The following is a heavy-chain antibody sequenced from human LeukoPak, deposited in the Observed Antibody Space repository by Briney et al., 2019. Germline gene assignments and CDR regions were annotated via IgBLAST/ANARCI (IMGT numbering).Heavy chain of an antibody. CDR2: IYYSGST. CDR3: AKYVSTGWFDP. D-gene: IGHD5/OR15-5a*01. V-gene: IGHV4-59*08. J-gene: IGHJ5*02. CDR1: GGSINGYY. Sequence: PSETLSLTCTVSGGSINGYYWAWVRQPPGKGLEWIGYIYYSGSTNYNPSLKSRVTISVDTSENQFSLKLTSVTAADTAVYYRAKYVSTGWFDPWGQGTLVTVSS.